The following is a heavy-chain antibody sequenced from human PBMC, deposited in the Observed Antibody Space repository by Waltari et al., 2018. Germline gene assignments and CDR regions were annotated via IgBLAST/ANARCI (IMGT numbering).Heavy chain of an antibody. V-gene: IGHV1-69*14. CDR1: GGTLRSWA. CDR3: AKESGGYDHPYFDQ. D-gene: IGHD5-12*01. Sequence: QVQLVQSGAAVRKPGSSVGIPCTPSGGTLRSWAFSWVRQAPGQGLEWVGSVIPVFGTSISSQRFQGRVSITADKSTTTIHMELNSLTSDDAAVYYCAKESGGYDHPYFDQWGQGTLVTVSS. CDR2: VIPVFGTS. J-gene: IGHJ4*02.